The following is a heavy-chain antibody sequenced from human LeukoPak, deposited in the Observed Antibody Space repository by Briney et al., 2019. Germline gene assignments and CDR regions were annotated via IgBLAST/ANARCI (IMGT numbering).Heavy chain of an antibody. Sequence: GGSLRLSCAASGFTFSSYAMSWVRQAPGKGLEWVSAISGSGGSTYYADSVKGRFTISRDISKNTLYLQMNSLRAEDTAVYYCAKGNYGSFYFDYWGQGTLVTVSS. CDR1: GFTFSSYA. D-gene: IGHD6-6*01. CDR3: AKGNYGSFYFDY. CDR2: ISGSGGST. J-gene: IGHJ4*02. V-gene: IGHV3-23*01.